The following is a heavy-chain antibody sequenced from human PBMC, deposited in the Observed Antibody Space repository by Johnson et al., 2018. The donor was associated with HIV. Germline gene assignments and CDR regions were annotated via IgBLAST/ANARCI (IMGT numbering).Heavy chain of an antibody. D-gene: IGHD6-19*01. V-gene: IGHV3-20*04. CDR2: INWNGGST. Sequence: VQLVESGGGVVRPGGSLRLSCAASGFTFDDYGMSWVRQAPGKGLEWVSGINWNGGSTGYADSVKGRFIISRDNAKNSLYLQMNSLSPEDRAVYYCVRWGSGWSAFDVWGQGTMVTVSS. CDR1: GFTFDDYG. J-gene: IGHJ3*01. CDR3: VRWGSGWSAFDV.